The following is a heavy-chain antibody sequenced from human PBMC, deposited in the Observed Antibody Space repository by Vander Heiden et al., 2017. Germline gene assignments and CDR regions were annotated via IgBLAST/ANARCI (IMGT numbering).Heavy chain of an antibody. V-gene: IGHV4-34*01. J-gene: IGHJ4*02. Sequence: QVQLQQWGAGLLKPSETLSRTCAAYGGSFSGYYWGGIRQPPGKGLEWIGEINHSGSTNYNPSLKSRVTISVDTSKNQFSLKLSSVTAADTAVYYCAREGIYSSSWNDYWGQGTLVTVSS. D-gene: IGHD6-13*01. CDR3: AREGIYSSSWNDY. CDR1: GGSFSGYY. CDR2: INHSGST.